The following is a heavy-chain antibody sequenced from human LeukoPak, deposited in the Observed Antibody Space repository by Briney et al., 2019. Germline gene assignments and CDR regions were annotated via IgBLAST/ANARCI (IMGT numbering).Heavy chain of an antibody. V-gene: IGHV1-2*02. CDR3: ARDADYCGGDCYSEYFQH. D-gene: IGHD2-21*02. CDR1: GYTFTGYY. J-gene: IGHJ1*01. CDR2: INPNSGGT. Sequence: ASVKVSCRASGYTFTGYYMHWVRQAPGQGLEGMGCINPNSGGTNYAQKFQGRVTMTRDTSISTAYMELSRLRSDDTAVYYCARDADYCGGDCYSEYFQHWGQGTLVTVSS.